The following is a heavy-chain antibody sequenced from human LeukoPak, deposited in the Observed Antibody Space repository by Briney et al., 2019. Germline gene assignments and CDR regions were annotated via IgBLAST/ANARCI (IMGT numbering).Heavy chain of an antibody. Sequence: ASVKVSCKASGYTFTGYYMHWVRQAPGQGLEWMGWINPNSGGTNYAQKFQGRVTMTRDTSISTAYMELSRLRSDDTAVYYCARVRLGARNDAFDIWGQGTMVTVSS. CDR2: INPNSGGT. V-gene: IGHV1-2*02. CDR3: ARVRLGARNDAFDI. D-gene: IGHD7-27*01. CDR1: GYTFTGYY. J-gene: IGHJ3*02.